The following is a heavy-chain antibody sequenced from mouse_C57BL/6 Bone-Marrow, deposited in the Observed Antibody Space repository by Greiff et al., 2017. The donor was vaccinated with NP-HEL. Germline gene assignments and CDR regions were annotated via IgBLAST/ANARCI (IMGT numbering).Heavy chain of an antibody. CDR1: GFTFSDYY. D-gene: IGHD2-1*01. J-gene: IGHJ4*01. CDR2: ISNGGGST. V-gene: IGHV5-12*01. Sequence: EVHLVESGGGLVQPGGSLKLSCAASGFTFSDYYMYWVRQTPEKRLEWVAYISNGGGSTYYPDTVKGRFTISRDNAKNTLYLQMSRLKSEDTAMYYCARHYGNYVDYWGQGTSVTVSS. CDR3: ARHYGNYVDY.